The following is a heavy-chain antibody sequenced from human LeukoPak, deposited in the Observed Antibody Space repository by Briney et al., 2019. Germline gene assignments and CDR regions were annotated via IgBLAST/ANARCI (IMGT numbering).Heavy chain of an antibody. D-gene: IGHD1-7*01. CDR2: TYYSGST. J-gene: IGHJ4*02. V-gene: IGHV4-59*01. CDR3: ARRDLITGTTDY. CDR1: GGSIRNYY. Sequence: SETLSLTCTVPGGSIRNYYWSWIRQPPGKGLEWIGYTYYSGSTNYNPSLKSRVTISVDTSKNQFSLKLSSVTAADTAVYYCARRDLITGTTDYWGQGILVTVSS.